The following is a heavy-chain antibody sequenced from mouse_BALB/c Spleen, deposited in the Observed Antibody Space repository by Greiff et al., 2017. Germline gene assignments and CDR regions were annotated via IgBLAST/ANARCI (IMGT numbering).Heavy chain of an antibody. Sequence: VQLQESGAELVRPGTSVKISCKASGYTFTNYWLGWVKQRPGHGLEWIGDIYPGGGYTNYNEKFKGKATLTADTSSSTAYMQLSSLTSEDSAVYFCARSKPDGYWYFDVWGAGTTVTVSS. CDR3: ARSKPDGYWYFDV. J-gene: IGHJ1*01. V-gene: IGHV1-63*02. CDR2: IYPGGGYT. CDR1: GYTFTNYW. D-gene: IGHD2-3*01.